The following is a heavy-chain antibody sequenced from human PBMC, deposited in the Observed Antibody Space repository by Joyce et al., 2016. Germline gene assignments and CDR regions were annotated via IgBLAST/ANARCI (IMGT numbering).Heavy chain of an antibody. CDR2: NSSSGSTI. CDR1: GFTFSSNE. D-gene: IGHD3-10*01. CDR3: ERGGIY. Sequence: EAQLVESGGGLVQPGGSLRLSCVGSGFTFSSNEMNWVRQAPGKGLEWVSYNSSSGSTIYYADSVKGRFTFSRDNAKKSLYLQMNSLRAEDTGVYYCERGGIYWGQGTLVTVTS. V-gene: IGHV3-48*03. J-gene: IGHJ4*02.